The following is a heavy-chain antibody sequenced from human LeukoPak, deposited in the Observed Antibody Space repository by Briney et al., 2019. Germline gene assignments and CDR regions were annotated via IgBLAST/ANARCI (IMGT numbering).Heavy chain of an antibody. CDR1: GYSLSRGYD. Sequence: PSETLSLTCTVSGYSLSRGYDWGWIRQPPGKGLEWIGSVYHSGRTYYTPSLNSRVAISVDTSKNQFSLKLSSVPAADTAVYYCARRRLRYFDWFVPYYYGMDVWGQGTTVTVSS. D-gene: IGHD3-9*01. CDR2: VYHSGRT. CDR3: ARRRLRYFDWFVPYYYGMDV. V-gene: IGHV4-38-2*02. J-gene: IGHJ6*02.